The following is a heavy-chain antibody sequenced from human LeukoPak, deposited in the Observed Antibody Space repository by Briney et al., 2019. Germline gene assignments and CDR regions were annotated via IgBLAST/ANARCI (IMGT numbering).Heavy chain of an antibody. CDR1: GGSIRSYF. CDR2: IWDTEIT. D-gene: IGHD6-19*01. Sequence: PSETLSLTCTVSGGSIRSYFWSWLRQPPGKGLEWIGYIWDTEITDYNPSLKSRVTISLDTSKNHFSLKLRSVTAADTALYFCARHSAESGLQWAFDIWGQGTMVTVSS. CDR3: ARHSAESGLQWAFDI. J-gene: IGHJ3*02. V-gene: IGHV4-59*01.